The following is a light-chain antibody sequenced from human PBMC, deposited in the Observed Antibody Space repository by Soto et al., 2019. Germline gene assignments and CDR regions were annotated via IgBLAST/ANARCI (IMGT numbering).Light chain of an antibody. CDR1: QSVSSSH. V-gene: IGKV3-20*01. J-gene: IGKJ1*01. CDR2: GAS. CDR3: QKYGVSPRT. Sequence: ELVLTPSPGTLSLSPGERATLSCRASQSVSSSHLAWYQQKVGQAPRLLIYGASSRATGTPDRFSGSGSGTDFTLTISRLEPEDFAVYYCQKYGVSPRTFGQGTKVDI.